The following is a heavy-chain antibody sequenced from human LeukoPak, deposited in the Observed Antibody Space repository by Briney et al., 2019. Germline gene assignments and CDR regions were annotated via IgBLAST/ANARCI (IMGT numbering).Heavy chain of an antibody. CDR1: GGSISSSSYY. CDR2: IYYSGST. Sequence: SETLSLTCTVSGGSISSSSYYWGWIRQPPGKGLEWIGSIYYSGSTYYNPSLKSRVTISVDTSKNQFSLKLSSVTAADTAVYYCARYYGSGSSPSYGMDVWGQGTTVTVSS. D-gene: IGHD3-10*01. V-gene: IGHV4-39*07. J-gene: IGHJ6*02. CDR3: ARYYGSGSSPSYGMDV.